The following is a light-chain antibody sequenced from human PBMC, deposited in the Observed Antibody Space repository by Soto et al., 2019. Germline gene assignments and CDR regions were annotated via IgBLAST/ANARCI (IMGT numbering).Light chain of an antibody. Sequence: QSALTQPRSVSGSPGQSVTISCTGTSSDVGRYDYVSWYQHHPGKAPKLLIYDNNKRPSGIPDRFSGSKSGTSGTLDITGLQTGDEADYYCATWDGSLPGEVFGGGTKLTVL. J-gene: IGLJ2*01. V-gene: IGLV2-11*01. CDR1: SSDVGRYDY. CDR3: ATWDGSLPGEV. CDR2: DNN.